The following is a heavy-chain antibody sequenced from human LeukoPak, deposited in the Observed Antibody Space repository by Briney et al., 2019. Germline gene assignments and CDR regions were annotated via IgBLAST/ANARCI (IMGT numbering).Heavy chain of an antibody. V-gene: IGHV1-69*01. CDR1: GGTFSSYA. CDR2: IIPIFGTA. J-gene: IGHJ6*02. Sequence: GSSVKVSCKASGGTFSSYAISWVRQAPGQGLEWMGGIIPIFGTANYAQKFQGRVTITADESTGTAYMELSSLRSEDTAVYYCTIGYCSSTSCYPLVDVWGQGTTVTVSS. D-gene: IGHD2-2*01. CDR3: TIGYCSSTSCYPLVDV.